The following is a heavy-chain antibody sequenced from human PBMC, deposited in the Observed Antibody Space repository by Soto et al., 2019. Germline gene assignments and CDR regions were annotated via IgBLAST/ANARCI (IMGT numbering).Heavy chain of an antibody. CDR1: EFTFGSYW. J-gene: IGHJ6*02. V-gene: IGHV3-74*01. CDR2: LNEDGSFT. D-gene: IGHD3-10*01. Sequence: LGGSLRLSCVASEFTFGSYWMHWVRQVPGKGLVWVSRLNEDGSFTTYADSVKGRFTISRDNAKKTLYLQMNSLRAEDTAVYYCARDLSGRADVWGQGTTVTVSS. CDR3: ARDLSGRADV.